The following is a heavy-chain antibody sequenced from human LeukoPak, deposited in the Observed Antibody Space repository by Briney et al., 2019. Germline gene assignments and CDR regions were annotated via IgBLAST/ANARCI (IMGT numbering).Heavy chain of an antibody. D-gene: IGHD2/OR15-2a*01. Sequence: GSLRLSCAASGFTFSHSAMSWVRQAPGKGLEWIGYIYYSGSTNYNPSLKSRVTISVDTSKNQFSLKLSSVTAADTAVYYCARYYGRMDVWGKGTTVTISS. CDR2: IYYSGST. J-gene: IGHJ6*04. CDR1: GFTFSHSA. V-gene: IGHV4-59*01. CDR3: ARYYGRMDV.